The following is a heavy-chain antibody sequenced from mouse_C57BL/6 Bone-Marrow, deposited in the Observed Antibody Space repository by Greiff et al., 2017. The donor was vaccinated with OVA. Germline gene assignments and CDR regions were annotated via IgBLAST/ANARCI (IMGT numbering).Heavy chain of an antibody. CDR2: IDPSDSYT. Sequence: QVQLKQPGAELVKPGASVKLSCKASGYTFTSYWMQWVKQRPGQGLEWIGEIDPSDSYTHYNKKFKGKATLTVDTSSSTAYMQLSSLTSEDSAVYYCARDGVYYYGSSFDWYFDVWGTGTTVTVSS. CDR3: ARDGVYYYGSSFDWYFDV. J-gene: IGHJ1*03. CDR1: GYTFTSYW. D-gene: IGHD1-1*01. V-gene: IGHV1-50*01.